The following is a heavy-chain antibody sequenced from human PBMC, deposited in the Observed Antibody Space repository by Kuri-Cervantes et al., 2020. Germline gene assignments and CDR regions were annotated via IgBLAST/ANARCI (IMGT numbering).Heavy chain of an antibody. CDR1: GYTFTNYG. D-gene: IGHD1-26*01. V-gene: IGHV1-18*01. CDR2: ISGYNGIT. Sequence: ASVKVSCKASGYTFTNYGITWMRQAPGQGLEWMGWISGYNGITNNAHKFQDRATMTTDTSTSTVYMELMSLKSDDTAVYYCARDERAGRYYGVYDYWGQGTLVTVSS. J-gene: IGHJ4*02. CDR3: ARDERAGRYYGVYDY.